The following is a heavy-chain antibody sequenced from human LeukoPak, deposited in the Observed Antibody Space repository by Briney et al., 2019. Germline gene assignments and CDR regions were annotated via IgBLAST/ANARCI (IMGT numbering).Heavy chain of an antibody. Sequence: ASVTVSCTASGYTFTNYYMHWVRQAPGQGLEWMGIINPSDGSTRYAQKFQGRVTMTRDTSTSTVYMEVRSLRSEDTAVYYCARELAGVDYWGQGTLVTVSS. CDR1: GYTFTNYY. D-gene: IGHD6-19*01. V-gene: IGHV1-46*01. CDR3: ARELAGVDY. CDR2: INPSDGST. J-gene: IGHJ4*02.